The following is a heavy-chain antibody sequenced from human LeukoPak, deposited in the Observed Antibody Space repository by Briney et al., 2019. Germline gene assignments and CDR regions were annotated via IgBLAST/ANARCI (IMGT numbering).Heavy chain of an antibody. Sequence: GGSLRLSCAASRFTFSWYSLHWVRQAPGKGLEYVSAITSNGDDTYYADAVRGRFTISRDNSKNTLYLQMGSLRLEDTAVYYCARATGRVRGVISRAFDIWGQGTMVTVSS. J-gene: IGHJ3*02. CDR2: ITSNGDDT. D-gene: IGHD3-10*01. CDR3: ARATGRVRGVISRAFDI. V-gene: IGHV3-64*02. CDR1: RFTFSWYS.